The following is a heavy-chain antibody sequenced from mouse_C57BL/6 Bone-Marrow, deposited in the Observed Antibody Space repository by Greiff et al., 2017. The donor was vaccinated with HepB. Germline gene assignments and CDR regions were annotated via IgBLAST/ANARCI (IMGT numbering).Heavy chain of an antibody. V-gene: IGHV14-4*01. D-gene: IGHD3-2*02. CDR3: ISSASFGY. J-gene: IGHJ3*01. Sequence: EVKLMESGAELVRPGASVTFSCTTSGFNIKDDYMHWVKQRPEQGLEWIGWIDPENGDTEYASKFQGKATITADTSSNTAYLQLSSLTSEDSAVYYCISSASFGYWGQGTLVFVSA. CDR1: GFNIKDDY. CDR2: IDPENGDT.